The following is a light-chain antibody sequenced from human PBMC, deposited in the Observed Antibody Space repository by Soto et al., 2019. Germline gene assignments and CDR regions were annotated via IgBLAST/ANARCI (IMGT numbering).Light chain of an antibody. CDR2: DVT. CDR3: SSYAGNNNLV. Sequence: QSALTQPRSVSGSPGQSVSISCTGTSSDVAGYNYVSWHQHHPGKAPKLLISDVTKRPSWVPDRFSGSKSGNTASLTISELQAEDEADYYCSSYAGNNNLVFGGGTKLTVL. J-gene: IGLJ2*01. V-gene: IGLV2-11*01. CDR1: SSDVAGYNY.